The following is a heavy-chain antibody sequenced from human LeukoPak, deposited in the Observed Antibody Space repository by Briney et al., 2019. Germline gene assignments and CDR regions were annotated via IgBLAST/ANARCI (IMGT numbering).Heavy chain of an antibody. V-gene: IGHV3-74*01. CDR2: IDSDGSST. Sequence: AGSLNLTCAAFGFTFNNYWMHRVRPAPGKGLVGVSRIDSDGSSTSYADSVKGRFTVSRDNAKNTVFLQMNSLRAEDTAVYYCARAFSTGGGRSWGAFDIWGQGTMVTVSS. D-gene: IGHD3-16*01. CDR3: ARAFSTGGGRSWGAFDI. J-gene: IGHJ3*02. CDR1: GFTFNNYW.